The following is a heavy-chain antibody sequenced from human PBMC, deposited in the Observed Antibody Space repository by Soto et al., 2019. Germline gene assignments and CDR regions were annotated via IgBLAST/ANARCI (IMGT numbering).Heavy chain of an antibody. CDR1: GHSISADY. V-gene: IGHV4-4*07. CDR2: GDASGNT. Sequence: QVQLQESGPGLVKASETLSLSCTVSGHSISADYWSWIRQPAGKRLEWIGRGDASGNTNYNPSLKSRVTMSVDTSKNQFFLKVRSVSAADTAMYFCARDVGGSVVPHWFDPWGQGALVTVSS. D-gene: IGHD3-22*01. J-gene: IGHJ5*02. CDR3: ARDVGGSVVPHWFDP.